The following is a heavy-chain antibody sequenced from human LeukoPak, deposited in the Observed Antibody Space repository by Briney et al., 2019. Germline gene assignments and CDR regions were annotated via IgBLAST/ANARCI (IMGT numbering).Heavy chain of an antibody. J-gene: IGHJ4*02. D-gene: IGHD2-8*01. Sequence: GGSLRLSCAASGFTFRDSAMHWVRQVSGKGLEWVSSIGWDSDNIDYADSVKGRFTISRDNAKNSLYLQMNSLRAEDTALYYCAKEGSVCTNGICRYFDFWGQGTLVTVSS. CDR2: IGWDSDNI. CDR3: AKEGSVCTNGICRYFDF. V-gene: IGHV3-9*01. CDR1: GFTFRDSA.